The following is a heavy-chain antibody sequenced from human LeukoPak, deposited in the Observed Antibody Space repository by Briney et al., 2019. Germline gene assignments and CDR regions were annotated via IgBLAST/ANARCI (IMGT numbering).Heavy chain of an antibody. CDR1: GFTFSSYS. CDR3: AASPPGGPIDY. V-gene: IGHV3-21*01. CDR2: ISRDSGTI. Sequence: GGSLRLSCAASGFTFSSYSVNWVRQAPGKGLEWVSIISRDSGTIIYADSVKGRFTISGDNAKNSLYLQTNSLRAEDTAVYFCAASPPGGPIDYWGQGALVSVSS. J-gene: IGHJ4*02. D-gene: IGHD3-16*01.